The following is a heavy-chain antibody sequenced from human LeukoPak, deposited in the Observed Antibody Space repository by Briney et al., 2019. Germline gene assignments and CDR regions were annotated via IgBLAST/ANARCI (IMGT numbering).Heavy chain of an antibody. D-gene: IGHD5-12*01. J-gene: IGHJ4*02. CDR1: GFTFSSYI. CDR3: AVQYWLGLPFLVY. CDR2: ISSRGGTI. V-gene: IGHV3-48*01. Sequence: PGGSLRLSCAASGFTFSSYIMNWVRQAPGKGLEWVSYISSRGGTIYYADSVKGRFTISRDNAKNSLYLQMNSLRAEDTAVYYCAVQYWLGLPFLVYWGEGALVTVS.